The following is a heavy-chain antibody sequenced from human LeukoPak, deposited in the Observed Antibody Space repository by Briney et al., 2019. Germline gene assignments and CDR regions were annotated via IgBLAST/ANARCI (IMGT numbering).Heavy chain of an antibody. J-gene: IGHJ4*02. CDR1: GVSISSGSYY. D-gene: IGHD5-18*01. Sequence: SQTLSLTCTVSGVSISSGSYYWGWIRQPAGKGLEWIGRIYTSGSTNYNPSLKSRVTISVDTSKNQFSLKLSSVTAADTAVYYCARGGYSYGDDYWGQGTLVTVSS. CDR2: IYTSGST. CDR3: ARGGYSYGDDY. V-gene: IGHV4-61*02.